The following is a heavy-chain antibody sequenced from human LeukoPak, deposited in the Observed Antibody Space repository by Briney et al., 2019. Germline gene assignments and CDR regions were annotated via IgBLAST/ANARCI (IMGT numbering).Heavy chain of an antibody. CDR1: GYTFTSYD. Sequence: GASVKVSCKASGYTFTSYDINWVRQATGQGLEWMGWMNPNSGNTGYAQKFQGRVTITRNTSISTAYMELSSLRSEDTAVYYCASADSGGRGYYFDYWGQGTLVTVSS. J-gene: IGHJ4*02. D-gene: IGHD2-21*01. CDR2: MNPNSGNT. V-gene: IGHV1-8*03. CDR3: ASADSGGRGYYFDY.